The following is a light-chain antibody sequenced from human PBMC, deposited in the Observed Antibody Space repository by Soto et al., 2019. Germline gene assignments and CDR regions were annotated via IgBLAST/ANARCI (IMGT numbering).Light chain of an antibody. V-gene: IGLV1-40*01. Sequence: QSVLTQPPSVSGAPGQRVTISRTGSSSNIGACYDVHWYQQLPGTAPKLLIYGNSNRPSGVPDRFSGSKSGTSASLAITGLQAEDEADYYCQSYDSSLSGSRVFGAGTKVTVL. CDR2: GNS. CDR1: SSNIGACYD. CDR3: QSYDSSLSGSRV. J-gene: IGLJ1*01.